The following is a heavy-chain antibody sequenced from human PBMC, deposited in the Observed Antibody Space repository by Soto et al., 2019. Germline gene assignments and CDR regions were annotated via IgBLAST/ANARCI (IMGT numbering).Heavy chain of an antibody. Sequence: QVQLVQSGAEVKKPGASVKVSCKASGYTFTGYYMHWVRQAPGQGLEWMGWINPNSGGTNYAQKFQGWVTMTRDTSISTAYMELSRLRSDDTAVYYCARDEGYSYVGYYGMDVWGQGTTVTVSS. D-gene: IGHD5-18*01. CDR2: INPNSGGT. CDR3: ARDEGYSYVGYYGMDV. V-gene: IGHV1-2*04. CDR1: GYTFTGYY. J-gene: IGHJ6*02.